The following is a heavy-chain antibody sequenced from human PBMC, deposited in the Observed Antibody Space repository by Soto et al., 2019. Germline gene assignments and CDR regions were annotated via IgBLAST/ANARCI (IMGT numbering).Heavy chain of an antibody. CDR2: FSAGGDYR. CDR1: GFSFSDYS. CDR3: AREARYDRGVYHYEGIDY. Sequence: EVQLLQSGGGLAQPGGSLTLSCAASGFSFSDYSMNWVRRAPGKGLAWVSAFSAGGDYRHYADSVKGRFTISRDNSKNTLFLQMNSLRAEDTARYYCAREARYDRGVYHYEGIDYWGQGTLVTVSS. V-gene: IGHV3-23*01. J-gene: IGHJ4*02. D-gene: IGHD3-22*01.